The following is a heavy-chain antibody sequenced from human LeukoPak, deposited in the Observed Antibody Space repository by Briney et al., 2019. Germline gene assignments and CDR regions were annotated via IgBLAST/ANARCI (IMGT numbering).Heavy chain of an antibody. CDR1: GYNFPAYF. CDR2: INPNGGDT. Sequence: ASVKVSFKAGGYNFPAYFVHWVRQAPGQGLEWMGRINPNGGDTNYAQKFQGRVTMASDTSISTAYMELSSLISDDTAVYYCARVGFTTSWSNFDYWGQGTLVTVSS. CDR3: ARVGFTTSWSNFDY. J-gene: IGHJ4*02. D-gene: IGHD2-2*01. V-gene: IGHV1-2*06.